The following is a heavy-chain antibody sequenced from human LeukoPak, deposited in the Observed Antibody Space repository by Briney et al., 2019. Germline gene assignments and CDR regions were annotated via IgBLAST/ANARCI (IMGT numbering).Heavy chain of an antibody. Sequence: SETLSLICMASGGSISTYFWSRIRQPPGKALEWIGSINYNGNINYNPSLKSRVTISADTSQNQFSLELRSVTAADTAMYYCASGNNYLDSWGQGTPVIVSS. CDR3: ASGNNYLDS. J-gene: IGHJ4*02. D-gene: IGHD1/OR15-1a*01. CDR2: INYNGNI. V-gene: IGHV4-59*08. CDR1: GGSISTYF.